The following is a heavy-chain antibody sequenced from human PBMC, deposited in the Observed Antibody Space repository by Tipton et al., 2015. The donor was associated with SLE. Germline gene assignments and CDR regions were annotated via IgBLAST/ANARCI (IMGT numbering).Heavy chain of an antibody. CDR1: GGSISSSSYY. V-gene: IGHV4-39*07. CDR3: ARDLGFSWFY. Sequence: TLSLTCTVSGGSISSSSYYWGWIRQPPGKGLEWIGSNYYSGSTYYNPSLKSRVTISSDTSKNQFSLKLSSVTAADTAVYYCARDLGFSWFYWRQGTLVTVSS. D-gene: IGHD6-13*01. J-gene: IGHJ4*02. CDR2: NYYSGST.